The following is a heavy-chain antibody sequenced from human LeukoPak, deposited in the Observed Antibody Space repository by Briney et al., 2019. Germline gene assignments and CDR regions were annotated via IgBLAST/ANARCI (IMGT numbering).Heavy chain of an antibody. Sequence: GASVKVSCKASGYTFTSYDINWVRQATGQGLEWMGWMNPNSGNTGYAQKFQGRVTMTRNTSISTAYMELSSLRSEDTAAYYCARVNSGWQYYYYYYYVDVWGKGTTVTVSS. CDR2: MNPNSGNT. CDR3: ARVNSGWQYYYYYYYVDV. J-gene: IGHJ6*03. D-gene: IGHD6-19*01. V-gene: IGHV1-8*01. CDR1: GYTFTSYD.